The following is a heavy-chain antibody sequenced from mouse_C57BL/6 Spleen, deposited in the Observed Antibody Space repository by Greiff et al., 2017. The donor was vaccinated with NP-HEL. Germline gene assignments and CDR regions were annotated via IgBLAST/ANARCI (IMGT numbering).Heavy chain of an antibody. J-gene: IGHJ2*01. CDR2: IDPSDSYT. CDR3: ARAEDLLGY. D-gene: IGHD2-3*01. V-gene: IGHV1-50*01. CDR1: GYTFTSYW. Sequence: VQLQQPGAELVKPGASVKLSCKASGYTFTSYWMQWVKQRPGQGLEWIGEIDPSDSYTNYNQKFKGKATLTVDTSSSTAYMQLSSLTSEDSAVYYCARAEDLLGYWGQGTTLTVSS.